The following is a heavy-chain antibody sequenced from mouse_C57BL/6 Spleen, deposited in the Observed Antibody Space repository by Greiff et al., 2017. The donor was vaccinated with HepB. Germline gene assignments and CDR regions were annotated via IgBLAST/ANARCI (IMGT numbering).Heavy chain of an antibody. V-gene: IGHV1-50*01. CDR2: IDPSDSYP. Sequence: VQLQQPGAELVKPGASVKLSCKASGYTFTSYWMQWVNQRPGQGLEWIGEIDPSDSYPNYNQKFKGKATLTVDTSSSTAYMQLSSLTSEDSAVYYCARAGSRRGDYWGQGTSVTVSS. CDR3: ARAGSRRGDY. D-gene: IGHD1-1*01. J-gene: IGHJ4*01. CDR1: GYTFTSYW.